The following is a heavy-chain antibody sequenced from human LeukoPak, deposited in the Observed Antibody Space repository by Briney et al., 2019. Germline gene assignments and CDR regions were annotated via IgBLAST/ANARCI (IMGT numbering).Heavy chain of an antibody. Sequence: SETLSLTCTVSGGSISSSSYYWGWIRQPPGKGLEWIGSIYYSGSTYYNPSLKSRVTISVDTSKNQFSLKLSSVTAADTAVYYCARATYMVRGVLNWFDPWGQGTLVTVSS. CDR1: GGSISSSSYY. V-gene: IGHV4-39*07. D-gene: IGHD3-10*01. CDR3: ARATYMVRGVLNWFDP. J-gene: IGHJ5*02. CDR2: IYYSGST.